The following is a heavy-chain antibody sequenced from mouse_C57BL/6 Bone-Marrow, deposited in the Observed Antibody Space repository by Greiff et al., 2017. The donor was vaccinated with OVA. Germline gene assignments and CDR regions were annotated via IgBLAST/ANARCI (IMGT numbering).Heavy chain of an antibody. Sequence: EVQGVESGGGLVKPGGSLKLSCAASGFTFSSYTMSWVRQTPEKRLEWVATISGGGGNTYYPDSVKGRFTISRDNAKNTLYLQMSSLRSEDTALYYCARHFGPWFAYWGQGTLVTVSA. J-gene: IGHJ3*01. CDR1: GFTFSSYT. V-gene: IGHV5-9*01. CDR2: ISGGGGNT. CDR3: ARHFGPWFAY.